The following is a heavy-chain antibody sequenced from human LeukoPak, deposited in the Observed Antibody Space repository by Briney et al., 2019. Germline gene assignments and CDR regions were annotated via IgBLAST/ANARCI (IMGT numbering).Heavy chain of an antibody. CDR1: GYTFTSYG. CDR2: ISAYNGNT. V-gene: IGHV1-18*01. CDR3: AGERVVVVPAAIGVNYYYYGMDV. D-gene: IGHD2-2*02. J-gene: IGHJ6*02. Sequence: ASVKVSCKASGYTFTSYGISWVRQAPGQGLEWMGWISAYNGNTNYAQKLQGRVTTTTDTSTSTAYMELRSLRSDDTAVYYCAGERVVVVPAAIGVNYYYYGMDVWGQGTTVTVSS.